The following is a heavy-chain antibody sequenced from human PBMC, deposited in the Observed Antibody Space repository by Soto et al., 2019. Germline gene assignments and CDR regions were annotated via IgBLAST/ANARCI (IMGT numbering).Heavy chain of an antibody. CDR1: GYTFSSSG. CDR2: ISANSGNT. CDR3: ARDPHEFWTSYWFDP. D-gene: IGHD3-3*01. Sequence: ASVKVSCKASGYTFSSSGFTWVRQAPGQGLEWMGWISANSGNTNYAQKLQGRVTMTTDTSTSTAYMELRGLRSDDTAVYYCARDPHEFWTSYWFDPWGQGTPVTVSS. J-gene: IGHJ5*02. V-gene: IGHV1-18*01.